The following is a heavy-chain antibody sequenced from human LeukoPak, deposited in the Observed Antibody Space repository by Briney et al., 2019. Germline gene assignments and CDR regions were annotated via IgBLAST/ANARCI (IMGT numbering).Heavy chain of an antibody. D-gene: IGHD5-12*01. CDR3: PRRYSGYDLGFDY. Sequence: ASVKVSCKASGYTFTSYDINWVRQATGQGLEWMGWMNPNSGNTGYAQKFQGRVTITRNTSISTAYMELSSLRSEDTAVYYCPRRYSGYDLGFDYWGQGTLVTVSS. V-gene: IGHV1-8*03. CDR1: GYTFTSYD. J-gene: IGHJ4*02. CDR2: MNPNSGNT.